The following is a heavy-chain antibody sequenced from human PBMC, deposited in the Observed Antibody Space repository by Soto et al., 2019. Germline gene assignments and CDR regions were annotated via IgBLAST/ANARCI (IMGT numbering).Heavy chain of an antibody. J-gene: IGHJ6*02. CDR1: GFTFSSYA. CDR3: ARDTQGGGAGYYYYGMDV. CDR2: ISYDGSNK. D-gene: IGHD6-13*01. V-gene: IGHV3-30-3*01. Sequence: PGGSLRLSCAASGFTFSSYAMHRVRQAPGKGLEWVAVISYDGSNKYYADSVKGRFTTSRDNSKNTLYLQMNSLRAEDAAVYYCARDTQGGGAGYYYYGMDVWGQGTTVTVSS.